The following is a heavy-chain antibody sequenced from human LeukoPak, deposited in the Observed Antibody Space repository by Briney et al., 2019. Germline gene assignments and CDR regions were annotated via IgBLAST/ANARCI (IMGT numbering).Heavy chain of an antibody. CDR1: GFIFSNYW. J-gene: IGHJ4*02. D-gene: IGHD3-16*02. V-gene: IGHV3-7*05. CDR3: TTGGWGSYRYVDY. Sequence: PGGSLRLSCAASGFIFSNYWMTWVRQAPGKGPEWVANIKPDGSDKYYGDSLKGRFTISRDNAENSLYLQMNSLKTEATAVYYCTTGGWGSYRYVDYWGQGTLVTVSS. CDR2: IKPDGSDK.